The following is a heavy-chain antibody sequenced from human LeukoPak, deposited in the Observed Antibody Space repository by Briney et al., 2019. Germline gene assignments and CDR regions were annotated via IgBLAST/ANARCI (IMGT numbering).Heavy chain of an antibody. CDR3: ARGPPWYFDL. CDR1: GFTFDDYA. D-gene: IGHD6-25*01. V-gene: IGHV3-74*01. CDR2: INGDGSST. Sequence: GGSLRLSCAASGFTFDDYAMHWVRQAPGKGLVWVSRINGDGSSTAYADSVKGRFTISRDNAKNTLYLQMNSLTAEDTAVYYCARGPPWYFDLWGRGTLVTVSS. J-gene: IGHJ2*01.